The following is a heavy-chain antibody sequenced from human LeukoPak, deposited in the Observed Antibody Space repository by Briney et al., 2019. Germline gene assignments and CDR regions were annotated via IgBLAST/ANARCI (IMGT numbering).Heavy chain of an antibody. CDR1: GYTFTGYY. V-gene: IGHV1-18*04. D-gene: IGHD3-22*01. CDR2: ISAYNGNT. J-gene: IGHJ4*02. Sequence: GASVKVSCKASGYTFTGYYMRWVRQAPGQGLEWMGWISAYNGNTNYAQKLQGRVTMTTDTSTSTAYMELRSLRSDDTAVYYCARIWDDSSGYYYTFDYWGQGTLVTVSS. CDR3: ARIWDDSSGYYYTFDY.